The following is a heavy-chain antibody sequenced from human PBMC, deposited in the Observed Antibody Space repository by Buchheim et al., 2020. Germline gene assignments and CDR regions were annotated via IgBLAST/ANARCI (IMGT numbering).Heavy chain of an antibody. J-gene: IGHJ6*02. CDR2: FSGSGGTT. V-gene: IGHV3-23*01. D-gene: IGHD5-24*01. Sequence: EVQLLESGGGLVQPGGSLRLSCAASGFTFSSYAMSWVRQAPGKGLEWVSVFSGSGGTTFYAESVRGRFTISRDNSKNTLYLQMNRLRAEDTAVYYCAKARESSYYYCGMDVWRQGTT. CDR3: AKARESSYYYCGMDV. CDR1: GFTFSSYA.